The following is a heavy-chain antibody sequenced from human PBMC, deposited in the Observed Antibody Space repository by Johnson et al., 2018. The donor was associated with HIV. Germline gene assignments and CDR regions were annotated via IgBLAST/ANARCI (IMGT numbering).Heavy chain of an antibody. CDR1: GFTFDDYG. Sequence: AQLVESGGGLIQPGGSLRLSCAASGFTFDDYGMSWVRQAPGKGLAWVSGINWNGGRTGYADSVKGRFTISRDNSKNTLYLQMNSLRAEDTAVYYCARDFDYYDSSENAFDIWGQGTMVTVSS. CDR3: ARDFDYYDSSENAFDI. CDR2: INWNGGRT. D-gene: IGHD3-22*01. V-gene: IGHV3-20*04. J-gene: IGHJ3*02.